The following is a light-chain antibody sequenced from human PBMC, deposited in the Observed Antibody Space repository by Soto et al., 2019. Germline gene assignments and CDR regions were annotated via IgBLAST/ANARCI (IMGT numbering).Light chain of an antibody. J-gene: IGLJ2*01. CDR3: CSYAGSSTLX. V-gene: IGLV2-23*01. CDR2: EGS. Sequence: QSVLTQPASVSGSPGQSITISCTGTSSDVGSYNLVSWYQQHPGKAPKLMIYEGSKRPSGVSNRFSGSKSGNTASLTISGLQAEDEADYYCCSYAGSSTLXFGGGTKVTVL. CDR1: SSDVGSYNL.